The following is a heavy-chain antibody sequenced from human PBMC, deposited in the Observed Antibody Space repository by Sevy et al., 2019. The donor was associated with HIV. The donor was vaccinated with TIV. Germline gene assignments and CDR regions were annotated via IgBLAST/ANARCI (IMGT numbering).Heavy chain of an antibody. V-gene: IGHV4-34*01. CDR3: ARGIAVAGGGLDY. Sequence: SETLSLTCAVYGGSFSGYYWSWIRQPPGKGLEWIGEINHSGSTNYNPSLKSRVTISVDTSKNQFFLKLSSVTAADTAVYYCARGIAVAGGGLDYWGQGTLVTVSS. CDR1: GGSFSGYY. CDR2: INHSGST. D-gene: IGHD6-19*01. J-gene: IGHJ4*02.